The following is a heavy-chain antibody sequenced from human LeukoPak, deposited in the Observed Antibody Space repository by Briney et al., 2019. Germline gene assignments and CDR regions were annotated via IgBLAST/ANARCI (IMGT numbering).Heavy chain of an antibody. CDR2: IDRSSRTI. Sequence: PGGSLRLSCAASGFTFSSYEFNWVRQAPGKGLEWVSYIDRSSRTIYYADSVKGRFTISRDNAKNSLYLQMNSLRAEDTAVYYCAKDLGGVVAPGGVFDYWGQGTLVTVSS. D-gene: IGHD3-16*01. J-gene: IGHJ4*02. V-gene: IGHV3-48*03. CDR1: GFTFSSYE. CDR3: AKDLGGVVAPGGVFDY.